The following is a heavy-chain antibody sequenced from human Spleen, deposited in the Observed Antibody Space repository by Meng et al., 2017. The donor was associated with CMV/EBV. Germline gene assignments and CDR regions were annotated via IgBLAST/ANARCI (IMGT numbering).Heavy chain of an antibody. Sequence: CKASGYTFITYYIHWVRQAPGQGLEWMGRINPDGGTKTYAQKFQDRVTLTSDTSTSTVYMELSSLRSEDTAVYYCTRDLVGYDAFDIWGQGTMVTVSS. J-gene: IGHJ3*02. CDR3: TRDLVGYDAFDI. D-gene: IGHD3-22*01. CDR2: INPDGGTK. V-gene: IGHV1-46*01. CDR1: GYTFITYY.